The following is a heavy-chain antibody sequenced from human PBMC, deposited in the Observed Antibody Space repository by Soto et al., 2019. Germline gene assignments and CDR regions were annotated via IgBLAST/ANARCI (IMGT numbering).Heavy chain of an antibody. CDR3: ARAEGEGGMDV. CDR1: GGSFSGYY. V-gene: IGHV4-34*01. CDR2: INHSGST. Sequence: QVQLQQWGAGLLKPSETLSLTCAVYGGSFSGYYWSWIRQPPGKGLEWIGEINHSGSTNYNPSLKSRVTTSIDTSKNQFSLKRSSGTAADGAVYYCARAEGEGGMDVWGQGTTVTVSS. J-gene: IGHJ6*02.